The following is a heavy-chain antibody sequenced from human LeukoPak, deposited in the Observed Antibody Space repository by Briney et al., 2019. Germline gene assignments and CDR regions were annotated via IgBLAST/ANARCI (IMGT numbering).Heavy chain of an antibody. J-gene: IGHJ5*02. V-gene: IGHV3-74*01. CDR2: NNGDGSTT. Sequence: LGGSLRLSCVASGFSLSGYWMYWVRQAPGKGLMYISRNNGDGSTTNYADVVKGRFTMSRDNVKNTLYLQMNSLRVEDTAVYYCARDPRNVGLAPWGQGTLVTVSS. CDR3: ARDPRNVGLAP. CDR1: GFSLSGYW. D-gene: IGHD2-15*01.